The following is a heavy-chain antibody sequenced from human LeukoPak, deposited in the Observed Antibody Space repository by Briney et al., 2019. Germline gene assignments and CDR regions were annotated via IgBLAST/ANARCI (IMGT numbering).Heavy chain of an antibody. Sequence: ASVKVSCKASGYTFSGYYMHWVRQAPGQGLEWMGWINPNSGGTKYAQRFQGRVTMTRDTSISTAYMELSRLRSDDTAVYYCAREVVSSTMVRGVTVYGMDVWGQGTTVTVSS. CDR1: GYTFSGYY. CDR3: AREVVSSTMVRGVTVYGMDV. V-gene: IGHV1-2*02. J-gene: IGHJ6*02. D-gene: IGHD3-10*01. CDR2: INPNSGGT.